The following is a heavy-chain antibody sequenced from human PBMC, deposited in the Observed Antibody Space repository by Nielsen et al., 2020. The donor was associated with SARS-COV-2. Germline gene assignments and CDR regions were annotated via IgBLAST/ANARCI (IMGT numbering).Heavy chain of an antibody. D-gene: IGHD2-15*01. CDR1: GFTFSTYG. J-gene: IGHJ4*02. Sequence: GESPKISCAASGFTFSTYGMYWVRQAPGKGLEWVAAISYDGSNKYYVDSVKGRFTISRDNSKNTLYLQMSSLREEDTAVYYCAKDWTAIVVVPSGGVDYWGQGTLVTVSS. V-gene: IGHV3-30*18. CDR3: AKDWTAIVVVPSGGVDY. CDR2: ISYDGSNK.